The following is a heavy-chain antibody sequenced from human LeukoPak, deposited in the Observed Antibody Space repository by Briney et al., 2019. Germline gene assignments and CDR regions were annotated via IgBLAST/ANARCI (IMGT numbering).Heavy chain of an antibody. J-gene: IGHJ4*02. CDR3: ASQVAVVLYYFYY. V-gene: IGHV4-39*01. D-gene: IGHD3-22*01. Sequence: SETLSLTCTVSGGSLRSSRYYCGWIRQPPGKGLEWIGSIYYSGSTYYNPSLKSRVTISVDTSKNQSSLKLSSVTAADTAVYYCASQVAVVLYYFYYWGQGTLVTVSS. CDR1: GGSLRSSRYY. CDR2: IYYSGST.